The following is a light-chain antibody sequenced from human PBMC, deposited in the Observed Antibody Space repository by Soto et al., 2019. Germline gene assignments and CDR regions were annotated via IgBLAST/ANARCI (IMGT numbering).Light chain of an antibody. CDR1: RSDVGGYNF. Sequence: QSALAQPPSASGSPGQSVTSSCTGTRSDVGGYNFVSWFQQHPGKAPKLIIYEVTKRPSGVPDRYSGSKSVNTASLTVSGLQAEDEADYYCCSYAGNNNLVYGSRTKLTVL. J-gene: IGLJ1*01. V-gene: IGLV2-8*01. CDR2: EVT. CDR3: CSYAGNNNLV.